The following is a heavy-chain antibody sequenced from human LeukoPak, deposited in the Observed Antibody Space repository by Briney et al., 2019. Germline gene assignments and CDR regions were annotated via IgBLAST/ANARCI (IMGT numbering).Heavy chain of an antibody. D-gene: IGHD2-21*02. Sequence: GASVKVSCKASGYTFTGYYMHWVRQAPGQGLEWMGWISAYNGNTNYAQKLQGRVTMTTDTSTSTAYMELRSLRSDDTAVYYCASLAYCGGDCLRDYWGQGTLVTVSS. V-gene: IGHV1-18*04. CDR1: GYTFTGYY. J-gene: IGHJ4*02. CDR2: ISAYNGNT. CDR3: ASLAYCGGDCLRDY.